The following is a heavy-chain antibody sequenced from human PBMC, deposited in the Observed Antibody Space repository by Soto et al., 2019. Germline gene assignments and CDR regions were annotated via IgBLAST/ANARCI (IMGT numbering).Heavy chain of an antibody. Sequence: EVQLVESGGGLVQPGRSLRLSCAASGFTFDNCGMHWVRQAPGKGLGWVAGISWDSSTIGYADSVKGRFIISRDDAKNSLYLQMDSVRGEDTALYYCVQGRYPTMATPLDHWGQGTQVIVSS. CDR1: GFTFDNCG. CDR2: ISWDSSTI. V-gene: IGHV3-9*01. CDR3: VQGRYPTMATPLDH. D-gene: IGHD2-15*01. J-gene: IGHJ4*02.